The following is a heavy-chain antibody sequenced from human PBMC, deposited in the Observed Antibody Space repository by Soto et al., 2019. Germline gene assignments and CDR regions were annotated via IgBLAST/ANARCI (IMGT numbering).Heavy chain of an antibody. V-gene: IGHV1-2*04. D-gene: IGHD5-12*01. CDR1: GYTFTGYY. J-gene: IGHJ4*02. Sequence: GASVKVSCKASGYTFTGYYMHWVRQAPGQGLEWMGWINPNSGGTNYAQKFQGWVTMTRDTSISTAYMELSRLRSDDTAVYYCARGYSGYDLVEDYFDYWGQGTLVTVSS. CDR3: ARGYSGYDLVEDYFDY. CDR2: INPNSGGT.